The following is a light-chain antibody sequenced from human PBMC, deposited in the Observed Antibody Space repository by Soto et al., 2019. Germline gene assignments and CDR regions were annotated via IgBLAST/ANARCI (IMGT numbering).Light chain of an antibody. CDR3: QLPSFLLWT. J-gene: IGKJ1*01. CDR2: DAS. Sequence: SPGAVSLSKRERATLSCIASQSFSSYFACYQQKPRQPPRLLIYDASNRATGIPARFIGSGSGTDFTLTIFFLQPEDFAVYYCQLPSFLLWTFC. V-gene: IGKV3-11*01. CDR1: QSFSSY.